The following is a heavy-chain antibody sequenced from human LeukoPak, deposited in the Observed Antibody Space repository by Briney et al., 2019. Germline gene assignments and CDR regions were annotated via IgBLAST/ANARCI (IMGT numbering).Heavy chain of an antibody. Sequence: GGSLRLSCAASGFTFSSYWMSWVRQAPGKGLEWVANIKQDGSEKSYVDSVKVRFTMSTDNAKTSLYLQMNSLRAEDTAVYYCARGHYCTNGVCYTKNWFDRWGQGTLVTASS. V-gene: IGHV3-7*01. CDR1: GFTFSSYW. J-gene: IGHJ5*02. CDR3: ARGHYCTNGVCYTKNWFDR. CDR2: IKQDGSEK. D-gene: IGHD2-8*01.